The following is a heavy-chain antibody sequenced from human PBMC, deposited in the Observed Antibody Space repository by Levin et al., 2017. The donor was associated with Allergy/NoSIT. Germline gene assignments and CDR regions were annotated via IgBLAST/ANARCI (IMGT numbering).Heavy chain of an antibody. J-gene: IGHJ5*02. CDR1: GGSISSSSYY. V-gene: IGHV4-39*01. Sequence: SETLSLTCTVSGGSISSSSYYWGWIRQPPGKGLEWIGSIYYSGSTYYNPSLKSRVTISVDTSKNQFSLKLSSVTAADTAVYYCARHRLRFLGGGGFDPWGQGTLVTVSS. D-gene: IGHD3-3*01. CDR2: IYYSGST. CDR3: ARHRLRFLGGGGFDP.